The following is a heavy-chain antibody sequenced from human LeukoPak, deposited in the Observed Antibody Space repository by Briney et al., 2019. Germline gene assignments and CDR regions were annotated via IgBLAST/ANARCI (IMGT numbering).Heavy chain of an antibody. Sequence: ASVKVSCKASGYNFAGSGISWVRQAPGQGLEWMGWISAYNGNTNYAQKLQGRVTMTTDTSTSTAYMELRSLRSDDTAVYYCAREGAYCSSTSCHIQNWFDPWGQGTLVTVSS. D-gene: IGHD2-2*01. CDR3: AREGAYCSSTSCHIQNWFDP. J-gene: IGHJ5*02. V-gene: IGHV1-18*01. CDR1: GYNFAGSG. CDR2: ISAYNGNT.